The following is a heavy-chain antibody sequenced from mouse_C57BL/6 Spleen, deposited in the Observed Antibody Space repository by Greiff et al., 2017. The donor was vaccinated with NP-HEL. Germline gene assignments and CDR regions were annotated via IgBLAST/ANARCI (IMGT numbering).Heavy chain of an antibody. Sequence: EVQVVESGGGLVKPGGSLKLSCAASGFTFSDYGMHWVRQAPEKGLEWVAYISSGSSTSYYADTVKGRFTISRDNAKNTLFLQMTSLRSEDTAMDYCAINWDWYFDVWGTGTTVTVSS. CDR1: GFTFSDYG. CDR2: ISSGSSTS. V-gene: IGHV5-17*01. J-gene: IGHJ1*03. CDR3: AINWDWYFDV. D-gene: IGHD4-1*01.